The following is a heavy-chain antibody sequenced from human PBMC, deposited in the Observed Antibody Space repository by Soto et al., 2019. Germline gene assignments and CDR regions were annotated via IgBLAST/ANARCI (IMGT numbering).Heavy chain of an antibody. CDR2: IYHSGST. J-gene: IGHJ6*02. V-gene: IGHV4-4*02. CDR1: GGSISSSTW. CDR3: ARSQLLRYFDWLPSAHYGMDV. Sequence: QVQLQESGPGLVMPSGTLSLTCAVSGGSISSSTWWSWVRQPPGKGLEWIGEIYHSGSTNYNPSLKSRVTISVDKSKNQFSLKLSSVTAADTAVYYCARSQLLRYFDWLPSAHYGMDVWGQGTTVTVSS. D-gene: IGHD3-9*01.